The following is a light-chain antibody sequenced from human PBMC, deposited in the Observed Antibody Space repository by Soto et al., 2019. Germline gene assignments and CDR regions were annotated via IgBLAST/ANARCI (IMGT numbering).Light chain of an antibody. Sequence: EIVLTQSPGTLSLSPGERATLSCRASQSVNSSYLAWYQQKPGQAPRLLIFGASNRATGIPDRFTGSGSGTDFTLTISRLDPEYFAVYFCHQYGFSPFTCRGGTKVEVK. V-gene: IGKV3-20*01. CDR3: HQYGFSPFT. CDR2: GAS. CDR1: QSVNSSY. J-gene: IGKJ4*02.